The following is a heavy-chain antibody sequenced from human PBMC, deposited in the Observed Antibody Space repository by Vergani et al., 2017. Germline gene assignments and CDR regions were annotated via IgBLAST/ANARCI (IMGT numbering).Heavy chain of an antibody. CDR2: IIPIFGTA. CDR1: GGTFSSYA. D-gene: IGHD6-19*01. Sequence: QVQLVQSGAEVKKPGSSVKVSCKASGGTFSSYAISWVRQAPGQGLEWMGGIIPIFGTANYAQKFQGRVTITADESTSTAYKELSSLRSEDTAVYYCARDAIAVAAALGQLYYYYGMDVWGQGP. CDR3: ARDAIAVAAALGQLYYYYGMDV. V-gene: IGHV1-69*01. J-gene: IGHJ6*02.